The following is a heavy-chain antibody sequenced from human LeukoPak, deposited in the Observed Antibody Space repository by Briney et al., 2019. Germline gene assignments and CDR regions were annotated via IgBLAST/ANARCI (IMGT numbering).Heavy chain of an antibody. V-gene: IGHV3-11*04. D-gene: IGHD1-7*01. CDR3: AGVNYWNYPF. J-gene: IGHJ4*02. Sequence: GGSLRLSWAASGFTFSDYYMTWIRQTPGKGLEWVSYISDTARTKSYADSVKGRFTISRDNAKNSLYLQMNSLRVEDTAVYYCAGVNYWNYPFWGQGTLVTVSS. CDR1: GFTFSDYY. CDR2: ISDTARTK.